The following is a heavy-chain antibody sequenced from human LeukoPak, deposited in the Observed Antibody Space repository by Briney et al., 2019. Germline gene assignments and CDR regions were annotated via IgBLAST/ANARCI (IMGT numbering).Heavy chain of an antibody. V-gene: IGHV3-23*01. Sequence: GGSLRLSCAASGFTFRSYAMSWVRQAPGKGLEWVSAISGSGGSTYYADCVKGRFTLSRDNSKNTLYLQMNSLRAEDTAVYYCAKEGLEQLVLDYWGQGTLVTVSS. CDR2: ISGSGGST. J-gene: IGHJ4*02. CDR3: AKEGLEQLVLDY. CDR1: GFTFRSYA. D-gene: IGHD6-6*01.